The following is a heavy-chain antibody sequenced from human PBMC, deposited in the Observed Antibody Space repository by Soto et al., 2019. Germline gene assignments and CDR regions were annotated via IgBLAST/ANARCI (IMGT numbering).Heavy chain of an antibody. J-gene: IGHJ6*02. V-gene: IGHV4-4*07. Sequence: PSATLSLTCTVSGGSISSYYWSWIRHPAWQGLKWIGRFYTRRSTSYNPSLKSRVTMSVDTSKNTFSLKLSSVTAADTAVYFCARDRARAPKGPGYYYGMEGWGQGTTVTV. CDR3: ARDRARAPKGPGYYYGMEG. CDR2: FYTRRST. CDR1: GGSISSYY.